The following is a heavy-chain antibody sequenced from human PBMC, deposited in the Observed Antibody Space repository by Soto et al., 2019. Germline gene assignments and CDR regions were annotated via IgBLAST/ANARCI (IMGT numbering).Heavy chain of an antibody. D-gene: IGHD1-1*01. J-gene: IGHJ6*02. Sequence: PGGSLRLSCAASGFIFSDYAMTWVRQAPGKGLEWVSGISGSGESIYYADSVEGRFTISRDNSKNTLYLQMNSLRGEDTAVYYSARDRNGSEWYTYYFYTLAVWGQGTTVTVSS. CDR1: GFIFSDYA. CDR3: ARDRNGSEWYTYYFYTLAV. V-gene: IGHV3-23*01. CDR2: ISGSGESI.